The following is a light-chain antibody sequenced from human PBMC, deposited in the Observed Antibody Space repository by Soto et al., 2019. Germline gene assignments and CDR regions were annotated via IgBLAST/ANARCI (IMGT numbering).Light chain of an antibody. CDR3: QHYGSSSWT. Sequence: DIGLPQSPGTLSLSPGERATLSCRASQSVSSSYLAWYQQKPGQAPRLLIYGTSSRATAIPDRFSGSGSGTDFTLTISRLEPEDFAVYYCQHYGSSSWTFGQGTKVDIK. CDR1: QSVSSSY. CDR2: GTS. V-gene: IGKV3-20*01. J-gene: IGKJ1*01.